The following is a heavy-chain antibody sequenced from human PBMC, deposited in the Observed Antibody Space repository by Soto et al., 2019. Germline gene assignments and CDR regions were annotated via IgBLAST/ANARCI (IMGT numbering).Heavy chain of an antibody. Sequence: QLQLQESGPGLVKPSETLSLTCTVSGGSISSSSYYWGWIRQPPGKGLEGIGSIYYSGSTYYNPSLKSRFHISVDTSKNQFSLRLSSVTAADTAVYYCASTLVSDVSSGNSRYYFEYWGQGTLVTVSS. CDR1: GGSISSSSYY. CDR2: IYYSGST. J-gene: IGHJ4*02. V-gene: IGHV4-39*01. CDR3: ASTLVSDVSSGNSRYYFEY. D-gene: IGHD3-22*01.